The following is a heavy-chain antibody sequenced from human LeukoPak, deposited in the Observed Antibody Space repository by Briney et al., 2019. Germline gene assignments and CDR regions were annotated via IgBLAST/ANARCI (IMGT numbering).Heavy chain of an antibody. D-gene: IGHD4-17*01. V-gene: IGHV3-23*01. J-gene: IGHJ4*02. CDR3: ARGQLRCPDY. CDR1: GFTFSSYA. Sequence: PGGSLRLSCAASGFTFSSYAMNWVRQAPGKGLEWVSAISGSGDGTYYADSVKGRFTISRDNSKNTLFLQMSSLRAEDTAVYYCARGQLRCPDYWGQGTLVTVSS. CDR2: ISGSGDGT.